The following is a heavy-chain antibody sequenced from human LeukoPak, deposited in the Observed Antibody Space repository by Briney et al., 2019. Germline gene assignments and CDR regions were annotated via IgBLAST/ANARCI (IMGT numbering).Heavy chain of an antibody. CDR2: ISYDGSNK. D-gene: IGHD3-16*01. V-gene: IGHV3-30*18. CDR1: GFTFSSYG. J-gene: IGHJ4*02. CDR3: AKGTLGDY. Sequence: RSLRLSCAASGFTFSSYGMHWVRQAPGKGLEWVAVISYDGSNKYYADSVKGRFTISRDNSKNTLYLQMNSLRAEDTAVYYCAKGTLGDYWGQGTLVTVSS.